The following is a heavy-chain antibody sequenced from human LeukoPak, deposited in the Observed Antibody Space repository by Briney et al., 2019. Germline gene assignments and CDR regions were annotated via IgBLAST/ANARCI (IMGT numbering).Heavy chain of an antibody. CDR3: ARETLPKPKPIAVASTGLDY. CDR2: IYYSGST. J-gene: IGHJ4*02. V-gene: IGHV4-39*07. Sequence: SETLSLACTVSGGSISSSSYYWGWHRQPPGTGLEWLGSIYYSGSTYYNPTLKSRITISTDTYKNQFSLKLSSVTAADTAVYYCARETLPKPKPIAVASTGLDYWGQGTLVTVSS. CDR1: GGSISSSSYY. D-gene: IGHD6-19*01.